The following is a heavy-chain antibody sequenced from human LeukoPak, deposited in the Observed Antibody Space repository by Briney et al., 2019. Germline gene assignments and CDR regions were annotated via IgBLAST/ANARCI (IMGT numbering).Heavy chain of an antibody. CDR3: ARDQGRDYDFWSGYYSNWFDP. J-gene: IGHJ5*02. D-gene: IGHD3-3*01. CDR1: GGSISSYY. CDR2: IYYSGST. Sequence: SETLSLTCTVSGGSISSYYWSWIRQPPGKGLAWIGYIYYSGSTNYNPSLKSGVTISVDTSRNQFSLKLSAVTAADTAVYYCARDQGRDYDFWSGYYSNWFDPWGQGTLVAVSS. V-gene: IGHV4-59*01.